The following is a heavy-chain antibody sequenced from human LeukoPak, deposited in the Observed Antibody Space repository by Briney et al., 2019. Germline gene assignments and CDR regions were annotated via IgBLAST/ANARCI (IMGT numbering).Heavy chain of an antibody. Sequence: ASVKVSCKASGYTFTGYYMHWVRQAPGQGLEWMGWMNPNSGNTGYAQKFQGRVTMTRNTSISTAYMELSSLRSEDTAVYYCARGLLRVTRYNAFDIWGQGTMVTVSS. CDR3: ARGLLRVTRYNAFDI. J-gene: IGHJ3*02. CDR2: MNPNSGNT. V-gene: IGHV1-8*02. D-gene: IGHD4-17*01. CDR1: GYTFTGYY.